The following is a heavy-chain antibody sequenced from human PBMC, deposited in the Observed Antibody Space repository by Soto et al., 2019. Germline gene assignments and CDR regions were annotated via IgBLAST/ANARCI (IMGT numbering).Heavy chain of an antibody. J-gene: IGHJ3*02. Sequence: QVQLVQSGADVKKPGASVKVSCKASGYNFTSYGISWVRQAPGQGLEWMGWISPHNDRTKYARRFQDRVTMTTETPTSTVYMELGSLRSDDTAVHYCARDLYYSSGRYFDHDAFDIWGQGTVVTVSS. D-gene: IGHD6-19*01. CDR1: GYNFTSYG. CDR3: ARDLYYSSGRYFDHDAFDI. V-gene: IGHV1-18*01. CDR2: ISPHNDRT.